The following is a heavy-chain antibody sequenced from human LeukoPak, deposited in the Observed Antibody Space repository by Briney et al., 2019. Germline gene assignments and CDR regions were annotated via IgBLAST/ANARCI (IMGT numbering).Heavy chain of an antibody. CDR3: ARQNMVRGVIWFDP. CDR1: GYTFTGYY. Sequence: GASVKASCKASGYTFTGYYMHWVRQAPGQGLEWMGWINPNSGGTNYAQKFQGRVTMTRDTSISTAYMELSRLRSDDTAVYYCARQNMVRGVIWFDPWGQGTLVTVSS. D-gene: IGHD3-10*01. J-gene: IGHJ5*02. V-gene: IGHV1-2*02. CDR2: INPNSGGT.